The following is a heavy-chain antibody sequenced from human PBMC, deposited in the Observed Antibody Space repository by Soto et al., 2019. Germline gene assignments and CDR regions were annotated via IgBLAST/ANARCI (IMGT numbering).Heavy chain of an antibody. CDR3: ARHRARYSASPQSDY. CDR2: IDPDDSYT. D-gene: IGHD5-12*01. Sequence: EVQLVQSGVELKKPGESLRISCKGSGYSFTDHWITWVRQMPGKGLEWMGRIDPDDSYTNYSPSFEGHVTISADKSNSTAYLQWSSLEASDTAMYCCARHRARYSASPQSDYWGQGTLVIVSS. V-gene: IGHV5-10-1*03. J-gene: IGHJ4*02. CDR1: GYSFTDHW.